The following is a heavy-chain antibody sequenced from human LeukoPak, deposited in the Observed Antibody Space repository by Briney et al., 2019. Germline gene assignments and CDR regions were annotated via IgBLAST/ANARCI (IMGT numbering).Heavy chain of an antibody. J-gene: IGHJ4*02. D-gene: IGHD3-22*01. CDR1: GFTVSSNY. CDR2: IYSGGST. V-gene: IGHV3-66*01. Sequence: GGSLRLSCAASGFTVSSNYMSWVRQAPGKGLEWVSVIYSGGSTYYADSVKGRFTISRDNSKNTLYLQMNSLRAEDTAVYYCARCGGRCGDSSGYYVSYFDYWGQGTLVTVSS. CDR3: ARCGGRCGDSSGYYVSYFDY.